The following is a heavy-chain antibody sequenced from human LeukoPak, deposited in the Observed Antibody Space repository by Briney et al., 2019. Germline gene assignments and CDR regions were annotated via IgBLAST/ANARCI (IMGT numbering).Heavy chain of an antibody. J-gene: IGHJ6*03. CDR1: GFTFDDYA. CDR3: AKDAYYGSGSYYYYYMDV. Sequence: GGSLRLSCAASGFTFDDYAMHWVRQAPGKGLEWVSGISWNSDSIGYADSVKGRFTISRDNAKNSLYLQMNSLRAEDTALYYCAKDAYYGSGSYYYYYMDVWGKGTTVTISS. CDR2: ISWNSDSI. D-gene: IGHD3-10*01. V-gene: IGHV3-9*01.